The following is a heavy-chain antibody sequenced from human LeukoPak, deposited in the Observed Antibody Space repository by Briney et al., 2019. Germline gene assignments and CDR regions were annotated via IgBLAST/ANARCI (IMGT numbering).Heavy chain of an antibody. J-gene: IGHJ4*02. CDR2: INPNSGGT. CDR1: GYTFTGYY. D-gene: IGHD1-26*01. Sequence: ASVKVSCKASGYTFTGYYMHWVRQAPGQGLEWMGWINPNSGGTNYAQKFQGRVTTTRDTSISTAYMELSRLRSDDTAVYYCARDRYIVGATQLYGGIDYWGQGTLVTVSS. CDR3: ARDRYIVGATQLYGGIDY. V-gene: IGHV1-2*02.